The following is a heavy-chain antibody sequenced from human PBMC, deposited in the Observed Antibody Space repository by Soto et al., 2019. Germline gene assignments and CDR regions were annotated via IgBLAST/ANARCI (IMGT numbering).Heavy chain of an antibody. V-gene: IGHV1-18*01. Sequence: GASVKVSCKASGYTFTSYGISWVRQAPGQGLEWMGWISAYNGNTNYAQKLQGRVTMTTDTSTSTAYMELRSLRSDDTAVYYCARDGTDIVLMVYAMGFDYWGQGALVTVSS. D-gene: IGHD2-8*01. CDR3: ARDGTDIVLMVYAMGFDY. CDR1: GYTFTSYG. J-gene: IGHJ4*02. CDR2: ISAYNGNT.